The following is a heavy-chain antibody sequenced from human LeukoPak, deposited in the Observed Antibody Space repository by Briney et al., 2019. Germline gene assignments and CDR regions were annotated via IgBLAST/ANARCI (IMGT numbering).Heavy chain of an antibody. CDR2: INPNSGGT. J-gene: IGHJ5*02. D-gene: IGHD3-3*01. CDR3: AREVDSWSGYYQNWFDP. Sequence: ASVKVSCKASGYTFTGYYMHWVRQAPGQGLEWMGWINPNSGGTNYAQKFQGRVTMTRDTSISTAYMELSRLRSDDTAVYYCAREVDSWSGYYQNWFDPWGQGTLVTVSS. V-gene: IGHV1-2*02. CDR1: GYTFTGYY.